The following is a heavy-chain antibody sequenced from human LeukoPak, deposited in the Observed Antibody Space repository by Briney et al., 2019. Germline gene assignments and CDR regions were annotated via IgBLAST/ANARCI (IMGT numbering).Heavy chain of an antibody. V-gene: IGHV4-30-4*08. CDR2: IYYSGST. D-gene: IGHD3-3*01. CDR3: ARANTIFGVVIILDYYYMDV. Sequence: SQTLSLTCTVSGGSISSGDYYWSWIRQPPGKGLEWIGYIYYSGSTYYNPSLKSRVTISVDTSKNLFSLKLSSVTAADTAVYYCARANTIFGVVIILDYYYMDVWGKGTTVTVSS. J-gene: IGHJ6*03. CDR1: GGSISSGDYY.